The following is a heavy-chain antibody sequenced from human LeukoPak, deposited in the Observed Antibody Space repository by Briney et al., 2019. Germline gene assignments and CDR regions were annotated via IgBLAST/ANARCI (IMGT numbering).Heavy chain of an antibody. CDR3: ARDPGFSAFDI. J-gene: IGHJ3*02. CDR2: TNQDGREK. V-gene: IGHV3-7*01. Sequence: GGSLRLSCVASGFTFRSYWVTWVRQAPGKGLELVASTNQDGREKYHVDSVKGRFTISRDNDKNSLYLQMNSLRAEDTAVYYCARDPGFSAFDIWGQGAVVTVSS. CDR1: GFTFRSYW.